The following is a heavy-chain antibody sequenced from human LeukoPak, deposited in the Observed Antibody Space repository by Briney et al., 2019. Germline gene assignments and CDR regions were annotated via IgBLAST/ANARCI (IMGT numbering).Heavy chain of an antibody. D-gene: IGHD3-22*01. CDR3: AKDMGDSSGYYYHYYYYGMDV. J-gene: IGHJ6*02. Sequence: PGRSLRLSCAASRFTFSSYGMHWVRQAPGKGLEWVAVISYDGSNKYYADSVKGRFTISRDNSKNTLYLQMNSLRAEDTAVYYCAKDMGDSSGYYYHYYYYGMDVWGQGTTVTVSS. V-gene: IGHV3-30*18. CDR2: ISYDGSNK. CDR1: RFTFSSYG.